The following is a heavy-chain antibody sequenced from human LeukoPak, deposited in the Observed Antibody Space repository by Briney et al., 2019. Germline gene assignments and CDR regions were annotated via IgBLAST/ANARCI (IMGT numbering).Heavy chain of an antibody. CDR2: IYRGGST. Sequence: GGSLRLSCAASGLTVRSNNMIWVRQAPGKGLEWVSVIYRGGSTYYADSVKGRFTISRDGSKNTLDLLVNSLRAEDTAVYYCAAMGPIFWTAYWGQGTLVTVSS. J-gene: IGHJ4*02. D-gene: IGHD3-9*01. CDR3: AAMGPIFWTAY. V-gene: IGHV3-53*01. CDR1: GLTVRSNN.